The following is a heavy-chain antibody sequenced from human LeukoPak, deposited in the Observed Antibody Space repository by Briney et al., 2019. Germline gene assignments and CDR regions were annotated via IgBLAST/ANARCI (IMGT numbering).Heavy chain of an antibody. CDR3: ARGYSHNSGGWLDP. J-gene: IGHJ5*02. V-gene: IGHV3-23*01. CDR2: LTDSGDAT. CDR1: GFTFSHYA. Sequence: GGSLRLSRAVSGFTFSHYAMSWVRQAPGTGLEWVGSLTDSGDATYYADSVRGRLTISRDNSNSTLYLHISGLRDEDTAVYYCARGYSHNSGGWLDPWGQGTLVTVSS. D-gene: IGHD5-12*01.